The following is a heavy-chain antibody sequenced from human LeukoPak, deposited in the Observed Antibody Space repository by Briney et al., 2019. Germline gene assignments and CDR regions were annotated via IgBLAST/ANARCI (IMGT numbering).Heavy chain of an antibody. CDR2: IIPIFSTA. D-gene: IGHD2-2*01. Sequence: ASVKVSCKASGGTFSSYAISWVRQAPGQGLEWMGGIIPIFSTANYAQKFQGRVTITADESTRSAYLELSSLRSEDTAVYYCARVSCSSTSCSREWVYDYMDVWGKGTTVTVSS. CDR1: GGTFSSYA. J-gene: IGHJ6*03. CDR3: ARVSCSSTSCSREWVYDYMDV. V-gene: IGHV1-69*13.